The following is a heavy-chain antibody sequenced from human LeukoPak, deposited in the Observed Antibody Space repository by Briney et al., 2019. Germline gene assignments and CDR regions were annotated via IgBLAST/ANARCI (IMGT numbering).Heavy chain of an antibody. J-gene: IGHJ4*02. D-gene: IGHD5-18*01. CDR3: ARGQYSPWVALAVFDY. CDR2: IYISGST. Sequence: SQTLSLTCTVSGDSISSGSYYWSWIRQPGRGLEWIGRIYISGSTNYNPPLKSRVTISVDTSKNQFSLNLSSVTAADTAVYYCARGQYSPWVALAVFDYWGQGTLVTVSS. V-gene: IGHV4-61*02. CDR1: GDSISSGSYY.